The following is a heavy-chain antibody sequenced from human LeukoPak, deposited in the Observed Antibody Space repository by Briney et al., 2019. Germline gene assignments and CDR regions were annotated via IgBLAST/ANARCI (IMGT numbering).Heavy chain of an antibody. J-gene: IGHJ3*02. V-gene: IGHV3-11*01. CDR3: ARGIAVAGYDAFDI. Sequence: PGGSLRLSCAASGFTFSDYYMSWIRQAPGKGLEWVSYISSSGSTIYYADSVKGRFTISRGNAKNSLYLQMNSLRAEDTAVYYCARGIAVAGYDAFDIWGQGTMVTVSS. CDR1: GFTFSDYY. CDR2: ISSSGSTI. D-gene: IGHD6-19*01.